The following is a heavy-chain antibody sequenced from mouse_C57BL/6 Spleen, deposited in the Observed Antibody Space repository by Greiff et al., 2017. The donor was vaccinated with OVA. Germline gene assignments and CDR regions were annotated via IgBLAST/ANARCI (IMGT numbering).Heavy chain of an antibody. CDR1: GYTFTNYW. CDR3: AREDYGSSYYFDY. D-gene: IGHD1-1*01. V-gene: IGHV1-63*01. J-gene: IGHJ2*01. CDR2: IYPGGGYT. Sequence: QVHVKQSGAELVRPGTSVKMSCKASGYTFTNYWIGWAKQRPGHGLEWIGDIYPGGGYTNYNEKFKGKATLTADKSSSTAYMQFSSLTSEDSAIYYCAREDYGSSYYFDYWGQGTTLTVSS.